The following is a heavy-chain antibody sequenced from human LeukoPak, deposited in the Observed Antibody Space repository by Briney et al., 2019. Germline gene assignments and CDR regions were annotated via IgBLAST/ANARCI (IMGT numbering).Heavy chain of an antibody. Sequence: GGSLRLSCAASRFTFRNYAMSCVRQAPGKGLFWVSTISSSADATYYADSVKGRFIISRDNSKNSLYLQMNSLRAEDTGEYYCAKTQTGYCSSTSCLYGMDGWGQGTTVTVS. D-gene: IGHD2-2*01. CDR2: ISSSADAT. V-gene: IGHV3-23*01. CDR1: RFTFRNYA. CDR3: AKTQTGYCSSTSCLYGMDG. J-gene: IGHJ6*02.